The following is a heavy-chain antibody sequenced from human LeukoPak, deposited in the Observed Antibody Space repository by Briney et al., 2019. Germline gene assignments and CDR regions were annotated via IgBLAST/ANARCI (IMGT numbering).Heavy chain of an antibody. CDR3: ARHTAVAGTWMWYYYYGMDV. CDR2: IYYSGST. V-gene: IGHV4-59*08. D-gene: IGHD6-19*01. J-gene: IGHJ6*02. CDR1: GGSISSYS. Sequence: SETLSLTCTASGGSISSYSWSWIRQPPGKGLEWIGYIYYSGSTNYNPSLKSRVTISVDTSKNQFSLKLSSVTAADTAVYYCARHTAVAGTWMWYYYYGMDVWGQGTTVTVSS.